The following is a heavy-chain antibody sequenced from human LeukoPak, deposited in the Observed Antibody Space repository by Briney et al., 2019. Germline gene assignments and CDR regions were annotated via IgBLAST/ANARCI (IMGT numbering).Heavy chain of an antibody. CDR2: TYYRSKWYN. D-gene: IGHD3-22*01. CDR3: ARNRGVDITMIYGMDV. Sequence: SQTLSLTCAISGDSVSSNSASWNWIRQSPSRGLEWLGMTYYRSKWYNDYAVSVKSRITINPDTSKNQFSLKLSSVTAADTAVYYCARNRGVDITMIYGMDVWGQGTTVTVSS. J-gene: IGHJ6*02. V-gene: IGHV6-1*01. CDR1: GDSVSSNSAS.